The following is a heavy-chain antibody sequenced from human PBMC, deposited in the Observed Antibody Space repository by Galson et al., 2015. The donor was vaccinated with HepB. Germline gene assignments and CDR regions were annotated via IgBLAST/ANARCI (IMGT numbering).Heavy chain of an antibody. CDR3: STDTPNSLLQYGLNV. J-gene: IGHJ6*02. CDR1: GSSLTELS. CDR2: FDPEDGEN. Sequence: SVKVSCKVSGSSLTELSIHWVRQAPGEGLEWMGGFDPEDGENIYAQKFQARVTMTEDTATDTAYMELSSLRSDDTAVYFCSTDTPNSLLQYGLNVWGQGTTVTVSS. V-gene: IGHV1-24*01. D-gene: IGHD2-21*01.